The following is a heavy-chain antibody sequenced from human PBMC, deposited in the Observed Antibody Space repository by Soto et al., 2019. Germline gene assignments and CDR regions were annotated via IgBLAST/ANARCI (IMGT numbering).Heavy chain of an antibody. CDR2: IIPIFGTA. CDR1: GGTFSSYA. V-gene: IGHV1-69*13. D-gene: IGHD2-21*02. Sequence: SVKVSCKASGGTFSSYAISWVRQAPGQGLEWMGGIIPIFGTANYAQKFQGRVTITADESTSTAYMELSSLRSEDTAVYYCARSVVTALLEHSSGFDYWGQGTLVTVSS. CDR3: ARSVVTALLEHSSGFDY. J-gene: IGHJ4*02.